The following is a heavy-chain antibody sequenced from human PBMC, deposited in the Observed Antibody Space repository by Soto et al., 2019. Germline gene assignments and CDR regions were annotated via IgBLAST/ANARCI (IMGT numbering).Heavy chain of an antibody. CDR3: ARSIRGPRKFNGMDV. Sequence: SGPTLVNPTETLTLTCTFSGFSITSPGMSGSWIRQPPGRALEWLALIERDDDDKYYSTSLKTRLTISKDTRKNQVVLTMANMDPADTATYYCARSIRGPRKFNGMDVWGQGXTVTVSS. J-gene: IGHJ6*02. V-gene: IGHV2-70*13. CDR2: IERDDDDK. D-gene: IGHD1-20*01. CDR1: GFSITSPGMS.